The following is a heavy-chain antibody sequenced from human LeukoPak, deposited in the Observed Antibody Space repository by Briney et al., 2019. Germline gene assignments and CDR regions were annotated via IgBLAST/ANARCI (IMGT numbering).Heavy chain of an antibody. D-gene: IGHD3-3*01. CDR3: ARLTYYARYYMDV. CDR1: GYTFTSYW. CDR2: IHPGDSDT. Sequence: GESLKISCKGSGYTFTSYWIGWVRQVPGKGLEWVGIIHPGDSDTTYSPSFQGQVTISADKSIGIAYLQWSSLKASDTAMYYCARLTYYARYYMDVWGKGTTVTVSS. V-gene: IGHV5-51*01. J-gene: IGHJ6*03.